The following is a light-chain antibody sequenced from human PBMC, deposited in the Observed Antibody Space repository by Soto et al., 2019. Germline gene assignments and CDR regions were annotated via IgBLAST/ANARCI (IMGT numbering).Light chain of an antibody. CDR2: GAY. Sequence: EIEMTQSPATLSLSPGERATVSCRASQSVGNNLAWYQQKSGQAPRLLIYGAYTRATDIPTRFSGSGSGTEFTLTISSLMSEDFAVYYCHQYYKWPLTFGGGTKVDIK. CDR1: QSVGNN. J-gene: IGKJ4*01. V-gene: IGKV3-15*01. CDR3: HQYYKWPLT.